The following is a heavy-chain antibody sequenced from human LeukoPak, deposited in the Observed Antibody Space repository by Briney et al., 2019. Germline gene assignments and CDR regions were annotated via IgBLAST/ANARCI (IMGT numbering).Heavy chain of an antibody. CDR1: GGSFSVYY. J-gene: IGHJ4*02. Sequence: SSETLSLTCAVYGGSFSVYYWSWIRQPPGKGLEWIGEINHSGSTNYNPSLKSRVTISVDTSKNQFSLKLSSVTAADTAVYYCARRDGYNLIKRWGQGTLVTVSS. CDR2: INHSGST. D-gene: IGHD5-24*01. V-gene: IGHV4-34*01. CDR3: ARRDGYNLIKR.